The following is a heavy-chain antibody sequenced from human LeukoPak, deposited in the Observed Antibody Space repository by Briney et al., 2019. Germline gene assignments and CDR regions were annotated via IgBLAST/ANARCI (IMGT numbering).Heavy chain of an antibody. J-gene: IGHJ4*02. CDR1: GGSFSGYY. V-gene: IGHV4-34*01. D-gene: IGHD1-1*01. CDR2: INHSGST. Sequence: SETLSLTCAVYGGSFSGYYWSWIRQPPGKGLEWIGEINHSGSTNYNPSLKSRVTISVDTSKSQFSLKLSSVTAADTAVYYCARLTRRSGNYFDYWGQGTLVTVSS. CDR3: ARLTRRSGNYFDY.